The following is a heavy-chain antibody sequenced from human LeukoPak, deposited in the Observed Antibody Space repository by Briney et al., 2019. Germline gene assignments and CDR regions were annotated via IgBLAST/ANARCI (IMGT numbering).Heavy chain of an antibody. J-gene: IGHJ6*02. CDR3: ARDIVVVVAATQIYYYYGMDV. V-gene: IGHV3-7*01. CDR2: IKQDGREK. D-gene: IGHD2-15*01. Sequence: GGSLRLSCAASGFTFSSYWMSWVRQAPGKGLEWVANIKQDGREKYYVDSVKGRFTISRDNAKNSLYLQMNSLRAEDTAVYYCARDIVVVVAATQIYYYYGMDVWGQGTTVTVSS. CDR1: GFTFSSYW.